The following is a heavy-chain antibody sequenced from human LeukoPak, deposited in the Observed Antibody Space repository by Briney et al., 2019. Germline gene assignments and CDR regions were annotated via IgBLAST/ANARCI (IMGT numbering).Heavy chain of an antibody. CDR2: INAGNGNT. V-gene: IGHV1-3*01. J-gene: IGHJ6*02. D-gene: IGHD3-3*01. Sequence: ASVKVSCKASGYTFTSYAMHWVRQAPGQRLEWMGWINAGNGNTKYSQKFQGRVTITRDTSASTAYMELSSLRSEDTAVYYCAGSYYDFWSGYFAGDYYYYGMDVWGQGTTVTVSS. CDR3: AGSYYDFWSGYFAGDYYYYGMDV. CDR1: GYTFTSYA.